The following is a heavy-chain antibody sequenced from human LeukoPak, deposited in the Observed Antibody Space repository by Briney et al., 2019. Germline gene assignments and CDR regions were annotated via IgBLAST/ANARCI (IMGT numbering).Heavy chain of an antibody. J-gene: IGHJ5*02. Sequence: GGSLRLSCAASGFTFSSYAMSWVRQAPGKGLEWVSAISGSGGSTYYADSVKGRFTIPRDNSKNTLYLQMNSLRAEDTAVYYCAKAPTSVVPAAANWFDPWGQGTLVTVSS. CDR3: AKAPTSVVPAAANWFDP. CDR2: ISGSGGST. V-gene: IGHV3-23*01. D-gene: IGHD2-2*01. CDR1: GFTFSSYA.